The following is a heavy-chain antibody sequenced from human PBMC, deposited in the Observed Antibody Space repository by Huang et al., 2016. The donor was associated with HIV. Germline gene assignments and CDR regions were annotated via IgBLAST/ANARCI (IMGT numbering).Heavy chain of an antibody. CDR1: GYTFTSYG. CDR2: FSACSGDT. Sequence: QIQLMQSGPELKQPGASVKVSCQASGYTFTSYGITWVRQAPGQGPEGMVWFSACSGDTEDAQKFQGRVTLTTDTSTNRAYMELRSLRSDDTAKYYCARDPKYHRIGYYRQRRGIDIWGQGTMVIVSS. J-gene: IGHJ3*02. V-gene: IGHV1-18*01. CDR3: ARDPKYHRIGYYRQRRGIDI. D-gene: IGHD3-22*01.